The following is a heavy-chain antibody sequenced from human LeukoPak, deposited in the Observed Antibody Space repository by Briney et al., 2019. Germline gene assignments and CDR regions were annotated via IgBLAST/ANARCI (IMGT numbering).Heavy chain of an antibody. CDR2: IIPILGVA. CDR1: GGTFSSYA. D-gene: IGHD5-18*01. Sequence: GASVKVSCKASGGTFSSYAISWVRQAPGQGLEWMGRIIPILGVANYAQKFQGRVTITADKSTSTAYMELSSLRSEDTAVYYCASQLWIQLRAAPRTDWYFDLWGRGTLVTVSS. J-gene: IGHJ2*01. CDR3: ASQLWIQLRAAPRTDWYFDL. V-gene: IGHV1-69*04.